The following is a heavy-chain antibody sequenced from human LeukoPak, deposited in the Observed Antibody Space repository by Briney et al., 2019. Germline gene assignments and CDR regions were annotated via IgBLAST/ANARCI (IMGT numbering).Heavy chain of an antibody. Sequence: GGSLRLSCAASGFTFSSYAMSWVRQAPGKGLEWVSAISGSGGSTYYADSVKGRFTISRDNSKNTLYLQMNSLRAEDTAVYYCAKPPLWFGELLSNGMDVWGQGTTVTVSS. CDR2: ISGSGGST. V-gene: IGHV3-23*01. D-gene: IGHD3-10*01. CDR1: GFTFSSYA. CDR3: AKPPLWFGELLSNGMDV. J-gene: IGHJ6*02.